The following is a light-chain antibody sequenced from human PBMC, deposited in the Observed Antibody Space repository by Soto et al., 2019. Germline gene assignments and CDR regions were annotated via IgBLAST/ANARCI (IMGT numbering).Light chain of an antibody. J-gene: IGKJ2*01. CDR3: QQYNSYQYT. CDR2: KAS. V-gene: IGKV1-5*03. Sequence: DIQMTQSPSTLSASVGDRVTITCRASQSISSWLAWYQQKPGKAPKLLIYKASSLEIGVPSRFSGSGSGTEFTLTISSLQPDDFATYYCQQYNSYQYTFGQGTKLEIK. CDR1: QSISSW.